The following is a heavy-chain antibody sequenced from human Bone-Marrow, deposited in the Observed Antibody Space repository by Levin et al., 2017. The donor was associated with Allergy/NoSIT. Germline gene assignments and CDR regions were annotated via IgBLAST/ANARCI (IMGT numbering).Heavy chain of an antibody. D-gene: IGHD2-15*01. Sequence: ASVKVSCKASGYTFTSYVISWVRQVPGQGLEWMGWSSAYNGRTKYVQNFEDRVNMTTDRSTSTAYMELRSLGSGDTAVYYCARGNDDTSGKRLHFDSWGQGALVTVCS. J-gene: IGHJ4*02. V-gene: IGHV1-18*01. CDR2: SSAYNGRT. CDR1: GYTFTSYV. CDR3: ARGNDDTSGKRLHFDS.